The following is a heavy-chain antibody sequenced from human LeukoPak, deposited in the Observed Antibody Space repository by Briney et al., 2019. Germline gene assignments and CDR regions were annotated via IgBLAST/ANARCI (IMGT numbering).Heavy chain of an antibody. CDR2: INHSGST. CDR3: ARDSSSWYSHDY. J-gene: IGHJ4*02. D-gene: IGHD6-13*01. V-gene: IGHV4-34*01. Sequence: SETLSLTCAVYGGSFSGYYWSWIRQPPGKGLEWIGEINHSGSTNYNPSLKSRVTISVDTSENQFSLKLSSVTAADTAVYYCARDSSSWYSHDYWGQGTLVTVSS. CDR1: GGSFSGYY.